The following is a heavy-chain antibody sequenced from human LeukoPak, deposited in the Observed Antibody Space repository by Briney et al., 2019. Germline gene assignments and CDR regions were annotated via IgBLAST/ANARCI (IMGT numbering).Heavy chain of an antibody. Sequence: GGSLRLSCAASGLTFNRYGMQFSSYGMNWVRQAPGQGLEWVAFIRSDGRNTYYADSVKGRFTISRDNTKNILYLQMNSLRAEDTAVYYCAKLKINYSYYMDVWGKGTTVIVSS. CDR1: GLTFNRYGMQFSSYG. D-gene: IGHD3-16*01. CDR3: AKLKINYSYYMDV. V-gene: IGHV3-30*02. J-gene: IGHJ6*03. CDR2: IRSDGRNT.